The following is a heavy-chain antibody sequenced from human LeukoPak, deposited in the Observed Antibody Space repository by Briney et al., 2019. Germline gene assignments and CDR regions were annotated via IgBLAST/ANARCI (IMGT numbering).Heavy chain of an antibody. J-gene: IGHJ3*02. CDR1: VYTFTSYG. D-gene: IGHD6-13*01. Sequence: ASVKVSCKASVYTFTSYGMSWVRQAPGRGLEWMGWISAYNGNTNYAQKIQGRVTMTTDTSTSTDYMELRSLRSDDTAVYYCARDQYSSSWGASAFEIWGQGTMVTVSS. CDR3: ARDQYSSSWGASAFEI. V-gene: IGHV1-18*01. CDR2: ISAYNGNT.